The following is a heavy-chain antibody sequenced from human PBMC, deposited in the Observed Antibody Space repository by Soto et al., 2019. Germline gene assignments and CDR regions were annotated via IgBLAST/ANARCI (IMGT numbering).Heavy chain of an antibody. CDR3: ANITMVRGVIFTSMDV. Sequence: GGSLRLSCAASGFTFSSDAMSWVRQAPGKGLEWVSAISGSGGSTYYADSVKGRFTISRDNSKNTLYLQMNSLRAKDTAVYYCANITMVRGVIFTSMDVWGQGTTVTVSS. CDR2: ISGSGGST. V-gene: IGHV3-23*01. J-gene: IGHJ6*02. D-gene: IGHD3-10*01. CDR1: GFTFSSDA.